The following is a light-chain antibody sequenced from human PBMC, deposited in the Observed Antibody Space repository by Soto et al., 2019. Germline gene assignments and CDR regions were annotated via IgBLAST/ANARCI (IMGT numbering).Light chain of an antibody. V-gene: IGKV3-11*01. CDR2: DIS. CDR1: QSVSKL. CDR3: QQCTNGPPCT. J-gene: IGKJ2*02. Sequence: EIVLTQSPATLSVSPGERATLSCRASQSVSKLLTWYQQKPGQPPSLLMYDISTRAAGIPARFSGSGSGTDFPLTISSLEPEDFAVYFCQQCTNGPPCTFGQGTKLDIK.